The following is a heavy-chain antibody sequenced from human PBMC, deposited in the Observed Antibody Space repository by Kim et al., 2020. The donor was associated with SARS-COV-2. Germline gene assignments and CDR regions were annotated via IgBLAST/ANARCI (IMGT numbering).Heavy chain of an antibody. J-gene: IGHJ6*02. Sequence: GGSLRLSCAASGFTFSSYGMHWVRQAPGKGLEWVAVISYDGSNKYYADSVKGRFTISRDNSKNTLYLQMNSLRAEDTAVYYCAKVGPIAAAGTTFFYYYYGMDVWGQGTTVTVSS. CDR1: GFTFSSYG. D-gene: IGHD6-13*01. V-gene: IGHV3-30*18. CDR2: ISYDGSNK. CDR3: AKVGPIAAAGTTFFYYYYGMDV.